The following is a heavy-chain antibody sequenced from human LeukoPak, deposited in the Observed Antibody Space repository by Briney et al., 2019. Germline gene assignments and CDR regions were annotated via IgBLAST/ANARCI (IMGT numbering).Heavy chain of an antibody. V-gene: IGHV4-34*01. J-gene: IGHJ4*02. D-gene: IGHD3-9*01. CDR1: GGSFSGYY. Sequence: SEILSLTCAVYGGSFSGYYWSWIRQPPGKGLEWIGEINHSGSTNYNPSLKSRVTISVDTSKNQFSLKLSSVTAADTAVYYCARHPYDILTGYYQNYYFDYWGQGTLVTVSS. CDR3: ARHPYDILTGYYQNYYFDY. CDR2: INHSGST.